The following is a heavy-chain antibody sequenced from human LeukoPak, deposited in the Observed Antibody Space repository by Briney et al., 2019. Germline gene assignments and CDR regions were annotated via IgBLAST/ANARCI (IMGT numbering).Heavy chain of an antibody. CDR2: IYYSGST. CDR3: ARVNMVVTAILDYYFDY. V-gene: IGHV4-39*07. J-gene: IGHJ4*02. Sequence: SETLSLTCTVSGGSTSSSSYYWGWIRQPPGKGLEWIGSIYYSGSTYYNPSLKSRVTISVDTSKNQFSLKLSSVTAADTAVYYCARVNMVVTAILDYYFDYWGQGTLVTVSS. CDR1: GGSTSSSSYY. D-gene: IGHD2-21*02.